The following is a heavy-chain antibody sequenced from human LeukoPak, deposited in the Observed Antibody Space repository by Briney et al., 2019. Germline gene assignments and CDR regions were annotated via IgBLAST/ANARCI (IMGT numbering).Heavy chain of an antibody. J-gene: IGHJ3*02. CDR1: GFTFSSYW. CDR3: ARGRSGFHYDSTYAFDI. D-gene: IGHD3-22*01. CDR2: INGDGSST. V-gene: IGHV3-74*01. Sequence: PGGSLRLSCAASGFTFSSYWMHWVRPAPGKGLVWVARINGDGSSTRYADSVKGRFTISRDNAKNTLYLQMNSLRAEDTAVYSCARGRSGFHYDSTYAFDIWGQGTMVTVSS.